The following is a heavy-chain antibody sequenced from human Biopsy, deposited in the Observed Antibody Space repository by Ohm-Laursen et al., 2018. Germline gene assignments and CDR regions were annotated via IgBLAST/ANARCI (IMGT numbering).Heavy chain of an antibody. J-gene: IGHJ6*02. CDR1: GFTFTNYA. D-gene: IGHD3-10*01. V-gene: IGHV3-23*01. CDR2: ISASDDSK. CDR3: ARSRGSSGIATIYYYGMDV. Sequence: GSLRLSCAASGFTFTNYAMSWVRQAPGKGLEWVSSISASDDSKYYGDSVKGRFTISRDNAKNSLYLQMNSLRAEDTAVYYCARSRGSSGIATIYYYGMDVWGQGATVTVSS.